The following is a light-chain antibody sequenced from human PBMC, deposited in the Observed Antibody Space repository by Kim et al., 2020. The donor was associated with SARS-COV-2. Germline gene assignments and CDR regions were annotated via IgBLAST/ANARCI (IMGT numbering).Light chain of an antibody. V-gene: IGLV4-69*01. CDR3: QTWGTGIWV. CDR2: LNSDGSH. Sequence: QLVLTQSPSASASLGASVKLTCTLSSGHSSYAIAWHQQQPEKGPRYLMKLNSDGSHSKGDGIPDRFSGSSSGAERYLTISSLQYEDEADYYCQTWGTGIWVFGGGTQLTVL. J-gene: IGLJ3*02. CDR1: SGHSSYA.